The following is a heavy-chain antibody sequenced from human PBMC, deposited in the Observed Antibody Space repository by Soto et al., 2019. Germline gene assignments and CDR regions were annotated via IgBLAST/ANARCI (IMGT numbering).Heavy chain of an antibody. Sequence: SVKVSCKASGGTFSSYAISWVRQAPGQGLEWMGGIIPIFGTANYAQKFQGRVTITADESTSTAYMELSSLRSEDTAVYYCASYVDTAMALDYWGQGTLVTVSS. J-gene: IGHJ4*02. D-gene: IGHD5-18*01. CDR1: GGTFSSYA. CDR3: ASYVDTAMALDY. V-gene: IGHV1-69*13. CDR2: IIPIFGTA.